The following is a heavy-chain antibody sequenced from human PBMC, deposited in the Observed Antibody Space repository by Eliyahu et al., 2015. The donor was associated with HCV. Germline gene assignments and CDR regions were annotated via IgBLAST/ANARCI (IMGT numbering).Heavy chain of an antibody. CDR2: IXVSGFST. Sequence: EVQLVESGGGLVQPGGSRRLSCAAAGFXFSGXAXTWVRPAPGKGLXWVSAIXVSGFSTYYADSVKGRFTISRDNANYKLYLEMNNLRAEDTALYYCAASGPAPNWFGPWGQGTLVTVSS. V-gene: IGHV3-23*04. CDR1: GFXFSGXA. J-gene: IGHJ5*02. CDR3: AASGPAPNWFGP. D-gene: IGHD2-2*01.